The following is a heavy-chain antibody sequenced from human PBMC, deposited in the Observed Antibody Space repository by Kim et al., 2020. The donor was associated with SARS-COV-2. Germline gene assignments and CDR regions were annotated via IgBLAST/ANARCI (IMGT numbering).Heavy chain of an antibody. Sequence: GGSLRLSCAASGFPFSDFYMSWIRQAPGKGLEWVSYITNSGIYTNYADSVKGRFTISRDNAKNSLYLQMSSLRAEDTAVYYCARLSSGYYYASEGYWGQGTQVTVSS. D-gene: IGHD3-22*01. CDR1: GFPFSDFY. V-gene: IGHV3-11*03. J-gene: IGHJ4*02. CDR2: ITNSGIYT. CDR3: ARLSSGYYYASEGY.